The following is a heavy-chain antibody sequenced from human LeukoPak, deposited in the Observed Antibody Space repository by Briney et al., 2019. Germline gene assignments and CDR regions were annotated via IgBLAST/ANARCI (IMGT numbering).Heavy chain of an antibody. Sequence: ASVKVSCKASGYTFTGYYMHWVRQAPGQGLEWMGWINPNSGGTNYAQKFQGRVTMTRDTSTSTVYMELSSLRSEDTAVYYCAREQVTSGTFDYWGQGTLVTVSS. D-gene: IGHD2-21*02. J-gene: IGHJ4*02. CDR3: AREQVTSGTFDY. CDR1: GYTFTGYY. V-gene: IGHV1-2*02. CDR2: INPNSGGT.